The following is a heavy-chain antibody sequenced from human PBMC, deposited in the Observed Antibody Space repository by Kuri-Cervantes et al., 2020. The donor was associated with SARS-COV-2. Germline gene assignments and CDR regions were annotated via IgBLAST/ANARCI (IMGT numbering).Heavy chain of an antibody. CDR1: GGSISGYY. J-gene: IGHJ3*02. CDR3: ARFLGSFPYYYDSSGYYGEGAFDI. V-gene: IGHV4-34*01. CDR2: INHSGST. Sequence: GSLRLSCTVSGGSISGYYWSWIRQPPGKGLEWIGEINHSGSTNYNPSLKSRVTISVDTSKNQFSLKLSSVTAADTAVYYCARFLGSFPYYYDSSGYYGEGAFDIWGQGTMVTVSS. D-gene: IGHD3-22*01.